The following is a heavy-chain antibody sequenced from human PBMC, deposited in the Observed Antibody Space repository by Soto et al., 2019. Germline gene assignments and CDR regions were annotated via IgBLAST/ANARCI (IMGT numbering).Heavy chain of an antibody. CDR2: IKQDGSER. J-gene: IGHJ4*02. CDR1: GFTFSNYW. Sequence: EVQLVESGGGLVQPGGSLRLSCAASGFTFSNYWMSWVRQAPGKGLEWVANIKQDGSERNYVDSVKGRFTISRDNAKNSVSLQLNSLRVEDAAVYYCVRAGSENDYWGQGTVVTVSS. D-gene: IGHD3-10*01. V-gene: IGHV3-7*05. CDR3: VRAGSENDY.